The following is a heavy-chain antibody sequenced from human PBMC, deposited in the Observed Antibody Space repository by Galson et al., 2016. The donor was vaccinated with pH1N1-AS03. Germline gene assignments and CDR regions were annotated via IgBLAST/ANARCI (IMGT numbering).Heavy chain of an antibody. D-gene: IGHD1-26*01. CDR2: IYYRSKWYKWYN. Sequence: CAISGDSVSSNTAAWNWIRQSPSRGLEWLGRIYYRSKWYKWYNDYAVSVESRITINPDTSKNRFSLQLNSVTPEDTAVYYCARDHLGAGPAFDYWGQGTLVTVSS. V-gene: IGHV6-1*01. J-gene: IGHJ4*02. CDR3: ARDHLGAGPAFDY. CDR1: GDSVSSNTAA.